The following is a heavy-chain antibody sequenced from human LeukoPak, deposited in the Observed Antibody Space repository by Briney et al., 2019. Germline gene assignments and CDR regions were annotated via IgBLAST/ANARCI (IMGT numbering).Heavy chain of an antibody. J-gene: IGHJ4*02. V-gene: IGHV1-18*01. CDR2: ISAYNGDT. D-gene: IGHD6-19*01. CDR3: ARDPSNGSGRHEIFDF. CDR1: GYTFTSHG. Sequence: ASVKVSCKASGYTFTSHGISWVRQAPGQGLEWMGWISAYNGDTNYAHKLQGRVTMTTDSSTSTAYMELRSLISGDTAVYYCARDPSNGSGRHEIFDFWGQGTLVTVSS.